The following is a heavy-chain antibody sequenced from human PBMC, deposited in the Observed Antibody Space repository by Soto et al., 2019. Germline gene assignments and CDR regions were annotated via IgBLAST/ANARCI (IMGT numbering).Heavy chain of an antibody. D-gene: IGHD3-22*01. CDR3: ASAHYYESSGYPYYFDY. CDR1: GGSISSGGYY. J-gene: IGHJ4*02. Sequence: SETLPLTCTVSGGSISSGGYYWGWIRQHPGKGLEWIGYIYYSGSTYYNPSLKSRVTISVDTSKNQFSLKLSSVTAADTAVYYCASAHYYESSGYPYYFDYWGQGTLVTVS. V-gene: IGHV4-31*03. CDR2: IYYSGST.